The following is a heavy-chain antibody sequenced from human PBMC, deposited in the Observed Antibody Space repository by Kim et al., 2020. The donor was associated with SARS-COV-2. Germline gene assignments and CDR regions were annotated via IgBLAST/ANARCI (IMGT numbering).Heavy chain of an antibody. CDR2: ISRDGSTI. Sequence: GGSLRLSCAASGFTFSNYEMNWVRQAPGKGLEWLSDISRDGSTIYSADSVKGRFTISRDKAKNPLYLQMNSLTAADTAVYYCAREDCSGVECHFDYWGQGTLVTVPS. CDR1: GFTFSNYE. D-gene: IGHD2-15*01. CDR3: AREDCSGVECHFDY. J-gene: IGHJ4*02. V-gene: IGHV3-48*03.